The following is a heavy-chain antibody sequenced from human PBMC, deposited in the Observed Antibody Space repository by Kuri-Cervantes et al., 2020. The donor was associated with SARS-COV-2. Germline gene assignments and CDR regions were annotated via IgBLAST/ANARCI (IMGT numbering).Heavy chain of an antibody. J-gene: IGHJ6*03. CDR1: GGPISSSSYY. CDR2: IYYSGST. CDR3: ARSTMCIVVVPAAIGHIDV. D-gene: IGHD2-2*01. Sequence: SETLSPTCTVPGGPISSSSYYWGWIRQPPGKGLEWIGSIYYSGSTYYNPSLKSRVTISVDTSKNQFSLKLSSVTAADTAVYYCARSTMCIVVVPAAIGHIDVWGKGTTVTVSS. V-gene: IGHV4-39*01.